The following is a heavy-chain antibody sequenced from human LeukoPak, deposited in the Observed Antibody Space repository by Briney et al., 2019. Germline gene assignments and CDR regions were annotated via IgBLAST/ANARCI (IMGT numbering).Heavy chain of an antibody. CDR2: IYYSGST. CDR1: GGSISSYY. Sequence: PSETLFLTCTVSGGSISSYYWSWIRQPPGKGLEWIGYIYYSGSTNYNPSLKSRVTTSVVTSKNQFSLKLSSVTAADTAVYYCARESVEYDFWSGANWFDPWGQGTLVTVSS. D-gene: IGHD3-3*01. CDR3: ARESVEYDFWSGANWFDP. J-gene: IGHJ5*02. V-gene: IGHV4-59*01.